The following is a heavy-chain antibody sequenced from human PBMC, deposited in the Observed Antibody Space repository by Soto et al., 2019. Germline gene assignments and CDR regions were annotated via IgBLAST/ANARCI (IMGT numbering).Heavy chain of an antibody. CDR1: GFTFSSYG. CDR2: ISYDVSNK. V-gene: IGHV3-30-3*01. Sequence: GGSLRLSCAASGFTFSSYGMHSVRQAPGKGLEWVAVISYDVSNKHYADSVNGRFTISRDNSKNTLYLQMNSLRAEDTAVYYCARDEISGSYFDYWGQGTLVALSS. D-gene: IGHD1-26*01. CDR3: ARDEISGSYFDY. J-gene: IGHJ4*02.